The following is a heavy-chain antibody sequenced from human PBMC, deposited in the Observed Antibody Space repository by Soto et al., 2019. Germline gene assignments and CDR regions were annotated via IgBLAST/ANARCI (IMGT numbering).Heavy chain of an antibody. Sequence: QVQLVQSGAEVKKHGSSVWVACNASGAAFNTITINWVRPAPGQVLEWMGGFVPVFGSATHAQKFQGSVAIIAGASSMTCYMSFSTSNSEYTALYSCVREKDTTACYSWCGPWGEGTLVSESS. CDR1: GAAFNTIT. CDR2: FVPVFGSA. D-gene: IGHD1-26*01. J-gene: IGHJ5*02. V-gene: IGHV1-69*01. CDR3: VREKDTTACYSWCGP.